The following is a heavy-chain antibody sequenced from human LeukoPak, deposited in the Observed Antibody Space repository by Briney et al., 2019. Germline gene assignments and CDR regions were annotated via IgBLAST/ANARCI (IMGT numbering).Heavy chain of an antibody. Sequence: PSETLSLTCTVSGGSISSYYWSWIRQPPGKGLEWIGYIYYSGSTNYNPSLKSRVTISIDTSKNQFSLKLSSVTAADTAVYYCARAPYGSATNNYYMDVWGKGTTVTVSS. J-gene: IGHJ6*03. D-gene: IGHD3-10*01. CDR1: GGSISSYY. V-gene: IGHV4-59*01. CDR2: IYYSGST. CDR3: ARAPYGSATNNYYMDV.